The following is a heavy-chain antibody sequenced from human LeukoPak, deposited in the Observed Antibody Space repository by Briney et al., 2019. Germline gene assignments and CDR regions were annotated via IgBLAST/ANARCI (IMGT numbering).Heavy chain of an antibody. CDR2: ISGSGGSI. J-gene: IGHJ4*02. CDR3: ARDGFGTGSN. V-gene: IGHV3-23*01. CDR1: GFTFSSHA. D-gene: IGHD3-16*01. Sequence: PGGSLRLSCAASGFTFSSHAMSWVRQAPGKGLEWVSAISGSGGSIYYADSVKGRFTISRDNSKNTLYLQMNTLRADDTAVYYCARDGFGTGSNWGQGTLVTVSS.